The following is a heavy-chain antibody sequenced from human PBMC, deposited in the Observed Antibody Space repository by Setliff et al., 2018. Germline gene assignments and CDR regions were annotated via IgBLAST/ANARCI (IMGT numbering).Heavy chain of an antibody. Sequence: GESLKISCKGSGYSLTSYWIGWVRQVPGKGLEWVGIIYPGDSDTRYSPSLQGQVTISADKSITTAYLQWSSLRASDTAMYYCARHFGFSAGWYADYWGQGTLVTVSS. CDR1: GYSLTSYW. V-gene: IGHV5-51*01. D-gene: IGHD6-19*01. CDR2: IYPGDSDT. J-gene: IGHJ4*02. CDR3: ARHFGFSAGWYADY.